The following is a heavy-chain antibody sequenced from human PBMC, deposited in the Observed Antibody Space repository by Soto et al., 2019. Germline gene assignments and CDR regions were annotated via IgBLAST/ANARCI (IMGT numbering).Heavy chain of an antibody. CDR1: GLTFESYG. Sequence: HPWGSLRLSCAASGLTFESYGMHWVRQAPGKGLEWVAVISFDGSKKYYADSVKGRFTISRDNSKNTLYLQMNSLRAEDTAVYYCPKDHILLADPDFLDRGTLVTVS. CDR3: PKDHILLADPDF. V-gene: IGHV3-30*18. D-gene: IGHD3-3*02. J-gene: IGHJ4*02. CDR2: ISFDGSKK.